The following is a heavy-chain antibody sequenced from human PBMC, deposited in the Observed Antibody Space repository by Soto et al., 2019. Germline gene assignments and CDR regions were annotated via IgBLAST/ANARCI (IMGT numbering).Heavy chain of an antibody. J-gene: IGHJ4*02. CDR3: ARAVAVAADFDY. Sequence: SVKVSCKAPGYTFTSYAMHWVRQAPGQRLEWMGWINAGNGNTKYSQKFQGRVTITRDTSASTAYMELSSLRSEDTAVYYCARAVAVAADFDYWGQGTLVTVSS. CDR1: GYTFTSYA. CDR2: INAGNGNT. D-gene: IGHD2-15*01. V-gene: IGHV1-3*01.